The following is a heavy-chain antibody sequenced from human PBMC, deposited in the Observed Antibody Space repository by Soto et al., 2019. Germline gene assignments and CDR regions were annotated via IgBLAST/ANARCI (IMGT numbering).Heavy chain of an antibody. Sequence: QVQLQESGPGLVKPSQTLSLTCAISGDSVSSNSAAWNWIRLSPSRGLEWLARTYYRSRWYKDYAVAVRSRITVNPNTSKNQFSLQLTSVPPEDKAVYYCARTTSHQWYYMDVWGKGTKVTVSS. J-gene: IGHJ6*03. CDR2: TYYRSRWYK. V-gene: IGHV6-1*01. D-gene: IGHD1-7*01. CDR3: ARTTSHQWYYMDV. CDR1: GDSVSSNSAA.